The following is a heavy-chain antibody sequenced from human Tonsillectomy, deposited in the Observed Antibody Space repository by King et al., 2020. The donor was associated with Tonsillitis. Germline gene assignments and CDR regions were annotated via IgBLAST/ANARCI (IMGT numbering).Heavy chain of an antibody. V-gene: IGHV4-59*08. CDR1: GGSISSYY. CDR3: ARTITIFGVVIEYYFDY. D-gene: IGHD3-3*01. Sequence: QLQESGPGLVKPSETLSLTCTVPGGSISSYYWSWIRQPPGKGLEWIGNIYYSGSTNYNPSLKSRVTISVDTSKNQFSLKLSSVTAADTAVYYCARTITIFGVVIEYYFDYWGQGTLVTVSS. CDR2: IYYSGST. J-gene: IGHJ4*02.